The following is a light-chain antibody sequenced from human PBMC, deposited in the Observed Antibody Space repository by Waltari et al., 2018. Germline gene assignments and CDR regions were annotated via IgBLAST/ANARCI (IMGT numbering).Light chain of an antibody. CDR1: QSVSSD. J-gene: IGKJ5*01. Sequence: EIVLTQSPATLSLSPGERATLSCRASQSVSSDLAWYQQKPGQAPRPLIYDASNRAAGIPARFSGSGSGTDFTLTISSLEPEDFAVYYCHQRSNCPDTCSQVTRREIK. CDR2: DAS. CDR3: HQRSNCPDT. V-gene: IGKV3-11*01.